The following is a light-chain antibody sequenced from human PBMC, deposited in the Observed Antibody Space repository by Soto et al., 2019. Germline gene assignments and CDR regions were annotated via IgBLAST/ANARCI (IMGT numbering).Light chain of an antibody. CDR3: QHYNTYPWT. CDR2: AAS. Sequence: IQLTQSTSSLSASIVYRVTITCRASQDISSFLAWYQQKPGKAPKLLIYAASTLQSGVPSRFSGSGSGTEFTLTISSLQPGDFATYYCQHYNTYPWTFGQGTKVDIK. V-gene: IGKV1-9*01. CDR1: QDISSF. J-gene: IGKJ1*01.